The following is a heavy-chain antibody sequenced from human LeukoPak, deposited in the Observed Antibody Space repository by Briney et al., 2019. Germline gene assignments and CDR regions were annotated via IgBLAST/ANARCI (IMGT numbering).Heavy chain of an antibody. CDR1: GFTFSSYS. J-gene: IGHJ3*02. Sequence: PGGSLRLSCAASGFTFSSYSMNWVRQAPGKGLEWVSSISSSSSYIYYADSVKGRFTISRDNAKNSLYLQMNSLRVEDTAVYYCAASSDDCGGDCCRAFDIWGQGTMVTVSS. V-gene: IGHV3-21*01. CDR3: AASSDDCGGDCCRAFDI. D-gene: IGHD2-21*02. CDR2: ISSSSSYI.